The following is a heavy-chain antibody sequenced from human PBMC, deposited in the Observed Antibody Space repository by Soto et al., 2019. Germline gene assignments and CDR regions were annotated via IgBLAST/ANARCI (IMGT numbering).Heavy chain of an antibody. J-gene: IGHJ6*02. CDR1: GGSFSGYY. CDR3: ARGDCMDV. CDR2: INHSGST. Sequence: SETLSLTCAVYGGSFSGYYWSWIRQPPGKGLEWIGEINHSGSTNYNPSLKSRVTISVDTSKNQFSLKLSSVTAADTAVYYCARGDCMDVWGQGTTVTVSS. V-gene: IGHV4-34*01.